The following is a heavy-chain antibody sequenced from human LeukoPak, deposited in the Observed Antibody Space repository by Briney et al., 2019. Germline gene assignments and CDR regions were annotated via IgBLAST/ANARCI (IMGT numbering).Heavy chain of an antibody. Sequence: GGSLRLSCATSGFIFSGHVMSWVRQAPGKGLEWVANINKDGGEKYYVDSVKSRFTISRDNAKNTLYLQMNSLRAEDTAVYYCARDKGAIWVVAATTYGMDVWGQGTTVTVSS. CDR2: INKDGGEK. D-gene: IGHD2-15*01. CDR3: ARDKGAIWVVAATTYGMDV. V-gene: IGHV3-7*01. J-gene: IGHJ6*02. CDR1: GFIFSGHV.